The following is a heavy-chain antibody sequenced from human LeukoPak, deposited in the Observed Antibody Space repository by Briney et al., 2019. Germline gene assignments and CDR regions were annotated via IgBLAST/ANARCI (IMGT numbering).Heavy chain of an antibody. V-gene: IGHV4-34*01. CDR3: ARGPRITIFGVVRPPPFDP. Sequence: PSETLSLTCAVYGGSFSGYYWSWIRQPPGKGLEWIGEINHSGSTNYNPSLKSRVTISVDTSKNQFSLKLSSVTAADTAVYYCARGPRITIFGVVRPPPFDPWGQGTLVTVSS. J-gene: IGHJ5*02. D-gene: IGHD3-3*01. CDR2: INHSGST. CDR1: GGSFSGYY.